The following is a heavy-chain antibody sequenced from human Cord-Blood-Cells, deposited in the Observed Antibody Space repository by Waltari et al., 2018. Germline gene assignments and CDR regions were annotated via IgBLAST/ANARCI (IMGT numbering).Heavy chain of an antibody. J-gene: IGHJ2*01. CDR2: SNPNSGDT. CDR3: ARDPRSYSSSSWYFDL. D-gene: IGHD6-6*01. Sequence: QVQLVHSGAAVKKPGAAVKVSCKASGYTSTGYYMHWVRQAPGQGHEWMGRSNPNSGDTNDAQKFQGRVTMTKDTSISTAYMELSRLRSDDTAVYYCARDPRSYSSSSWYFDLWGRGTLVTVSS. CDR1: GYTSTGYY. V-gene: IGHV1-2*06.